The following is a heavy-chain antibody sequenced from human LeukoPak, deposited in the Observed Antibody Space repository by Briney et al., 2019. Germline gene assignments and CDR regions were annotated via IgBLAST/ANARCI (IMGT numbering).Heavy chain of an antibody. D-gene: IGHD6-19*01. CDR2: IYTSGST. V-gene: IGHV4-4*07. Sequence: SETLSLTCTVSGGSISSYYWSWIRQPAGKGLEWIGRIYTSGSTNYNPSLKSRVTMSVDTSKNQFSLKLSSVTAAVTAVYYCANGRAVAGKGYFDYWGQGTLVTVSS. CDR1: GGSISSYY. CDR3: ANGRAVAGKGYFDY. J-gene: IGHJ4*02.